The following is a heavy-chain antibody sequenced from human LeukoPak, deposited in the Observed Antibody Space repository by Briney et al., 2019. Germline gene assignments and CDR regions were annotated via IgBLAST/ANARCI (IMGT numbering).Heavy chain of an antibody. J-gene: IGHJ4*01. CDR1: GGSISSYY. V-gene: IGHV4-59*12. CDR3: ARASRDTAMANYYFDY. D-gene: IGHD5-18*01. CDR2: IYYSGST. Sequence: SETLSLTCTVSGGSISSYYWSWIRQPPGKGLEWIGYIYYSGSTNYNPSLKSRVTISVDTSKNQFSLKLSSVTDADTAIYYCARASRDTAMANYYFDYWGHGTPVTVSS.